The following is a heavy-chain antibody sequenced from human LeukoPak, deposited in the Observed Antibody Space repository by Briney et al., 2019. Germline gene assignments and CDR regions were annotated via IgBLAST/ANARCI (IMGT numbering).Heavy chain of an antibody. CDR2: ISAYNGNT. J-gene: IGHJ4*02. V-gene: IGHV1-18*01. CDR1: GGTFSSYA. CDR3: ARSPRSYRFDY. Sequence: ASVKVSCKASGGTFSSYAISWVRQAPGQGLEWMGWISAYNGNTNYAQKLQGRVTMTTDTSTSTAYMELRSLRSEDTAVYYCARSPRSYRFDYWGQGTLVTVSS. D-gene: IGHD1-26*01.